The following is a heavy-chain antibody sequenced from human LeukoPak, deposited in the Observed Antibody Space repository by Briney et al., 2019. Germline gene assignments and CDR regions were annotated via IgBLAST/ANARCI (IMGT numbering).Heavy chain of an antibody. CDR3: AREAVHYGSGSHDY. V-gene: IGHV4-4*07. D-gene: IGHD3-10*01. CDR1: GGSINSYY. J-gene: IGHJ4*02. CDR2: MHNSGST. Sequence: AETLSLMCTVSGGSINSYYWSWLRQPAGKGLEWIGRMHNSGSTKYNPSIKSRVTMSLDTSKNQFSLKVDSVTAADTAMYYCAREAVHYGSGSHDYWGQGTLVAVSS.